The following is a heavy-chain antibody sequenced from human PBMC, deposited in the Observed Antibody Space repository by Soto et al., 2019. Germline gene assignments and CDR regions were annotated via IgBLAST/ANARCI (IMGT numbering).Heavy chain of an antibody. CDR2: IVVGSGNT. CDR3: AADYPHPDIVAVQAAQYYYYGMDV. J-gene: IGHJ6*02. CDR1: GFTFTSSA. V-gene: IGHV1-58*01. Sequence: AASVKVSCKASGFTFTSSAVQWVRQARGQRLEWIGWIVVGSGNTNYAQKFQERVTITRDMSTSTAYMELSSLRSEDTAVYYCAADYPHPDIVAVQAAQYYYYGMDVWGQGTTVTVSS. D-gene: IGHD2-2*01.